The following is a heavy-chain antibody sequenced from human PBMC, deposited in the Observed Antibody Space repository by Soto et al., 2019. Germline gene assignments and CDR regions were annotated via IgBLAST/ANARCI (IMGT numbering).Heavy chain of an antibody. CDR3: ATLGSPYGNSFDN. CDR1: GGSIRGGGHY. Sequence: QVQLQEPGPGLVEPSQTLSLTCTVSGGSIRGGGHYWTWIRHRPGKGLECIGYINYSGSTYYNPSLRSRVTISADTSQGQISLTLSSVTAADTALYYCATLGSPYGNSFDNWGQGTLVTVSS. CDR2: INYSGST. J-gene: IGHJ4*02. D-gene: IGHD2-2*03. V-gene: IGHV4-31*03.